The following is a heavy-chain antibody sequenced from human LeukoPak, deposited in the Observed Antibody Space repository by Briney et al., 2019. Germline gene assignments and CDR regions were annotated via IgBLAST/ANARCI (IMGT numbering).Heavy chain of an antibody. CDR1: GVSISSSSYY. CDR3: ARGGVWVLNRYAFDI. Sequence: SETLSLTCTVSGVSISSSSYYWGWIRQPPGKGLEWIGSIYYSGSTYYNPSLKSRVTISVDTSKNQFSLKLSSVTAADTAVYYCARGGVWVLNRYAFDIWGQGTMVTVSS. V-gene: IGHV4-39*01. CDR2: IYYSGST. J-gene: IGHJ3*02. D-gene: IGHD1-26*01.